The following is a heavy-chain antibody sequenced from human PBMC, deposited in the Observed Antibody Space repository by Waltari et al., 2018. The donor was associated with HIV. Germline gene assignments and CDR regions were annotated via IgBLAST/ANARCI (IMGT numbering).Heavy chain of an antibody. CDR3: ARHGGGIVVVVAATPFDY. CDR1: GGSISSSSYY. V-gene: IGHV4-39*01. J-gene: IGHJ4*02. Sequence: QLQLQESGPGLVKPSETLSLTCTVSGGSISSSSYYWGWIRQPPGKGLEWIGSIYYSGSTYYNPSLKSRVTISVDTSKNQFSLKLSSVTAADTAVYYCARHGGGIVVVVAATPFDYWGQGTLVTVSS. CDR2: IYYSGST. D-gene: IGHD2-15*01.